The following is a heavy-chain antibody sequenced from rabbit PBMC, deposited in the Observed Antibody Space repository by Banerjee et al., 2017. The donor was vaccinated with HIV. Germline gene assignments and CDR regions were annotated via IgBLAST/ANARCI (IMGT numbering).Heavy chain of an antibody. CDR1: GLDFSSSYW. D-gene: IGHD8-1*01. J-gene: IGHJ4*01. CDR2: IGTGDGST. V-gene: IGHV1S45*01. CDR3: AKGAGSSALGL. Sequence: QEQLEESGGDLVKPGGTLTLTCTASGLDFSSSYWICWVRQAPGRGLEWIACIGTGDGSTYYASWAKGRFTISKTSSTVDLKMTSLTAADTATYFCAKGAGSSALGLWGQGTLVTVS.